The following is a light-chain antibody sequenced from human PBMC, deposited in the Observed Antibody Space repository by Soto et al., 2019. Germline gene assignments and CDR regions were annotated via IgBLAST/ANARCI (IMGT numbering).Light chain of an antibody. CDR3: SSYTSYTTLWV. V-gene: IGLV2-14*01. J-gene: IGLJ3*02. CDR2: GVS. Sequence: QSALTQPASVSGSPGQSITISCTGTGSDIGNYNYVSWYQQHPGKAPKLMIYGVSNRPSGVSNRFSGSKSGNAASLTISGLQAKDEADYYCSSYTSYTTLWVFGGGTKLTVL. CDR1: GSDIGNYNY.